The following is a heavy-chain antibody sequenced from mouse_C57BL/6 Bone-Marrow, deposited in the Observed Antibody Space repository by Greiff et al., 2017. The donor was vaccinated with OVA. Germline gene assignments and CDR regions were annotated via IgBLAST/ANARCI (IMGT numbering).Heavy chain of an antibody. D-gene: IGHD2-4*01. CDR3: ARSTMIPHYAMDY. J-gene: IGHJ4*01. CDR1: GYTFTDYY. CDR2: INPNNGGT. V-gene: IGHV1-26*01. Sequence: EVQLQQSGPELVKPGASVKISCKASGYTFTDYYMNWVKQSHGKSLEWIGDINPNNGGTSYNQKFKGKATLTVDKSSSTAYMELRSLTSEDSAVYYCARSTMIPHYAMDYWGQGTSVTVSS.